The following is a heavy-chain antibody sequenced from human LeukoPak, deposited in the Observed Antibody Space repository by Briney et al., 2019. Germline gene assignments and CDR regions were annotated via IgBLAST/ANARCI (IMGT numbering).Heavy chain of an antibody. CDR1: GFTFSSYA. J-gene: IGHJ4*02. V-gene: IGHV3-23*01. Sequence: GGSLRLSCAASGFTFSSYAMSWVRQAPGKGLEWVSAISGSGGSTYYADSVKGRFTISRDNSKNTLYLQMNSLRAEDTAVYYCAKGISSSRYETLGPYYFDYWGQGTLVTVSS. D-gene: IGHD6-13*01. CDR2: ISGSGGST. CDR3: AKGISSSRYETLGPYYFDY.